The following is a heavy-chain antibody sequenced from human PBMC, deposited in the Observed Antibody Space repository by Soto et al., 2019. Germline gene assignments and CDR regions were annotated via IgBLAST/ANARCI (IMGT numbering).Heavy chain of an antibody. Sequence: QVQLVQSGAEVKKPGSSVKVSCKASGGTFSSYAFSWVRQAPGQGLEWMGGIIPIFRTANYAQKFQGRVNITADESTXXXXXXXXXXXXXXXXXXXXXXGGGIAVAGRIDPWGQGTQVTVSS. V-gene: IGHV1-69*01. J-gene: IGHJ5*02. CDR3: XXGGGIAVAGRIDP. CDR1: GGTFSSYA. D-gene: IGHD6-19*01. CDR2: IIPIFRTA.